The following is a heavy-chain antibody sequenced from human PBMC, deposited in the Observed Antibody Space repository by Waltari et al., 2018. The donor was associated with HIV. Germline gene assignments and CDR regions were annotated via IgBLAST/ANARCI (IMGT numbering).Heavy chain of an antibody. D-gene: IGHD5-18*01. CDR3: TRDPTALGAFDI. V-gene: IGHV3-30*01. Sequence: VQLVESGGGVVQPGRSLRLSCAASGFTFSSYAMHWVRQAPGKELERVAGKKYDESNKYYANSVKGRFTMSRDNSKNTLYLQINSRRAEDTAVYYCTRDPTALGAFDIWSQGTMVTVSS. CDR1: GFTFSSYA. CDR2: KKYDESNK. J-gene: IGHJ3*02.